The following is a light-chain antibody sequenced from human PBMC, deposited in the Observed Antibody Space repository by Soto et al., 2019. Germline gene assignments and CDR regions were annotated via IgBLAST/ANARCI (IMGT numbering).Light chain of an antibody. Sequence: EIVLTQSPATLSLSPGERATLSCRASQSVSSYLAGYQQKPGQAPRLLIYDASNRATGIPARFSGSGSGTDFTLTISSLEPEDFAVYYCQQRSSWPPSITFGQGTRLEIK. CDR2: DAS. V-gene: IGKV3-11*01. CDR3: QQRSSWPPSIT. J-gene: IGKJ5*01. CDR1: QSVSSY.